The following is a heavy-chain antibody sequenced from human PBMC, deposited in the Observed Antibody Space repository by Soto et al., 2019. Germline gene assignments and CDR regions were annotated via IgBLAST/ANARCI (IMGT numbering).Heavy chain of an antibody. CDR3: AREWGLLPYYVMNV. V-gene: IGHV4-61*03. CDR2: ISYTGRT. D-gene: IGHD7-27*01. CDR1: CDSFTSGSYY. Sequence: LSLTCIVSCDSFTSGSYYWTWLRQPPGKGLEWIGYISYTGRTKYNPSLQSRVTISVDTSKNDFSLNLSSVTAADTAVYFCAREWGLLPYYVMNVWGHGTAVTVSS. J-gene: IGHJ6*02.